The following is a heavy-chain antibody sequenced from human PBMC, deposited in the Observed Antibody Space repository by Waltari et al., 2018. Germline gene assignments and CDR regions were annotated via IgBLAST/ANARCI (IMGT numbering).Heavy chain of an antibody. Sequence: QVQLHQWGAGLLQPSETLSLTCAVSGGPFTDYSWSWIRQPPGRGLEWIGAISHSGVTQYNPSLRSRVTMSVDTIKKHFSLKLTSLTAADTAVYFCARTWGYSPPLGWFDPWGQGTRVTISS. D-gene: IGHD2-2*02. J-gene: IGHJ5*02. CDR1: GGPFTDYS. CDR2: ISHSGVT. CDR3: ARTWGYSPPLGWFDP. V-gene: IGHV4-34*01.